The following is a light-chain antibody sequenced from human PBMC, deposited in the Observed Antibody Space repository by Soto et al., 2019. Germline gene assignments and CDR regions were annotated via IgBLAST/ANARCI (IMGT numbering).Light chain of an antibody. CDR3: QQRSNWHATCT. J-gene: IGKJ1*01. CDR1: QSVSSY. V-gene: IGKV3-11*01. CDR2: DAS. Sequence: EIVLSQSPATLSLSPGERATLSCRASQSVSSYLAWYQHIPGQAHRLIIYDASKRATGIPATFSGSGSGTDFPRTIRSLENEELAVYDCQQRSNWHATCTFGQGTKVEVK.